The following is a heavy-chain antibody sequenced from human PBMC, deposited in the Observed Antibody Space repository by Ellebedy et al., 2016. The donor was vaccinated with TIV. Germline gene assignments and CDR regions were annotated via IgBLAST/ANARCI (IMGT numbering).Heavy chain of an antibody. D-gene: IGHD4-11*01. Sequence: GSLRLSXAVYGGSFSGYYWSWIRQPPGKGLEWIGEINHSGSTNYNPSLKSRVTISVDTSKNQFSLKLSSVTAADTAVYYCAGDYSNAHDYWGQGTLVTVSS. CDR1: GGSFSGYY. J-gene: IGHJ4*02. CDR2: INHSGST. V-gene: IGHV4-34*01. CDR3: AGDYSNAHDY.